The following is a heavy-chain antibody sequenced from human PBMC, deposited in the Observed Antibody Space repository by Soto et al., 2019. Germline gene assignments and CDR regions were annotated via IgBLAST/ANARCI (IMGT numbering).Heavy chain of an antibody. CDR3: AGGQSYYYYGMDV. D-gene: IGHD6-25*01. CDR1: GGSISSSDYS. CDR2: IYHSGST. V-gene: IGHV4-30-2*01. Sequence: QLQLQESGSGLVEPSQTLALACVVSGGSISSSDYSWRWIRQPPGKGLEWIGYIYHSGSTYYNPSLKSRVTISVDRSKNQFSLKLSSVTAADTAVYYCAGGQSYYYYGMDVWGQGTTVTVSS. J-gene: IGHJ6*02.